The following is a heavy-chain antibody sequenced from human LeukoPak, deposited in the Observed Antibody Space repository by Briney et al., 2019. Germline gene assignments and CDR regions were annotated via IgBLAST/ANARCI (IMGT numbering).Heavy chain of an antibody. V-gene: IGHV3-7*03. CDR3: ARGGGLDV. CDR2: INHNGNVN. Sequence: SGGSLRHSCAASGFTFSSYWMNWARQAPGKGLEWVASINHNGNVNYYVDSVKGRFTISRDNAKNSLYLQMSNLRAEDTAVYFCARGGGLDVWGQGATVTVSS. J-gene: IGHJ6*02. D-gene: IGHD3-16*01. CDR1: GFTFSSYW.